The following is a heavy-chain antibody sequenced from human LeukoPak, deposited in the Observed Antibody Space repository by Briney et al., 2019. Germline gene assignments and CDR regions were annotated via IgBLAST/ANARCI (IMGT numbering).Heavy chain of an antibody. D-gene: IGHD6-19*01. CDR3: ARDHGGAVSIDYFDY. J-gene: IGHJ4*02. V-gene: IGHV3-30*03. CDR2: ISYDGSNK. CDR1: GFTFSSYG. Sequence: PGGSLRLSCAASGFTFSSYGMHWVRQAPGKGLEWVAVISYDGSNKYYADSVKGRFTISRDNSKNSLYLQMNSLKVEDTAVYYCARDHGGAVSIDYFDYWGQGILVTVSS.